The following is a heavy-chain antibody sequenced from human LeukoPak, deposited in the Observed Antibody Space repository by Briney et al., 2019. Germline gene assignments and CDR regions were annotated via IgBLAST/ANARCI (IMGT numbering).Heavy chain of an antibody. CDR1: GGSISSYY. CDR2: IYYSGST. CDR3: ARDRAIFGVVTSGAFDI. J-gene: IGHJ3*02. Sequence: PSETLSLTCTVSGGSISSYYWSWIRQPPGKGLEWIGYIYYSGSTNYNPSLKSRVTISVDTSKNQFSLKLSSVTAADTAVYYCARDRAIFGVVTSGAFDIWGQGTMVTVSS. D-gene: IGHD3-3*01. V-gene: IGHV4-59*12.